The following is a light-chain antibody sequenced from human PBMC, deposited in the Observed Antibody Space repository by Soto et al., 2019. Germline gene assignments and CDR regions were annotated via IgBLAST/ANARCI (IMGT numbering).Light chain of an antibody. Sequence: EMLMTQSPATLSVSPGERASLSCRTSQSVSSNLAWYQQTPGQAPRLLIYGASTRATGIPARFSGSGSGTEFTLTISSLQSEDFAVYYCQQYNNWWTFGQGTKVDI. V-gene: IGKV3-15*01. J-gene: IGKJ1*01. CDR2: GAS. CDR3: QQYNNWWT. CDR1: QSVSSN.